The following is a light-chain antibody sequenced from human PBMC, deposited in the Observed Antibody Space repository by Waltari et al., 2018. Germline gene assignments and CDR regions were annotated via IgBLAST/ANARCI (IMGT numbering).Light chain of an antibody. J-gene: IGLJ2*01. CDR2: GPD. CDR3: HSRETFYTRL. CDR1: SLRRYY. V-gene: IGLV3-19*01. Sequence: SSDLTQDPSLSVALGQTVRITCQGDSLRRYYASWYPQRPGQAPILVLYGPDNRPSGIPDRFSGSTSGNTAALTITGAQAEDEADYYCHSRETFYTRLIGGGTRLTV.